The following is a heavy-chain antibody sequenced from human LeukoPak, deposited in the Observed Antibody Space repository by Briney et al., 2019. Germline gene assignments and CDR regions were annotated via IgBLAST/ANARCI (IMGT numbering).Heavy chain of an antibody. J-gene: IGHJ6*02. CDR1: GFTFSSYS. D-gene: IGHD1-1*01. CDR2: ISGSSSYI. Sequence: GGSLRLSCAASGFTFSSYSMNWVRQAPGKGLEWVSSISGSSSYIYYADSVKGRFTISRDNAKNSLYLQMNSLRAEDTAVYYCARRISGGYYYGMDVWGQGTTVTVSS. CDR3: ARRISGGYYYGMDV. V-gene: IGHV3-21*01.